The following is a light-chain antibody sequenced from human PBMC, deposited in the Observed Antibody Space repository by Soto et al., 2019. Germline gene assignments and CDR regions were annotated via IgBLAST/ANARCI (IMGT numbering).Light chain of an antibody. Sequence: QSALTQPASVSGSPGQSITISCTGTSSDVGDYNFVSWYQQHPGKAPKLMLYEVSNRPSGVSNRFSGSKSGNTASLTISGLQAEDEADYYCSSYTTSSTLGVFGTGTKVTVL. CDR1: SSDVGDYNF. V-gene: IGLV2-14*01. CDR3: SSYTTSSTLGV. CDR2: EVS. J-gene: IGLJ1*01.